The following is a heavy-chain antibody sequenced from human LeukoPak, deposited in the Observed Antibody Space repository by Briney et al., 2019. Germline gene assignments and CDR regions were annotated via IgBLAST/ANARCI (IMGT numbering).Heavy chain of an antibody. J-gene: IGHJ5*02. V-gene: IGHV4-30-4*01. CDR3: AIAVGGSCCNWFDP. D-gene: IGHD2-15*01. Sequence: PSETLSLTCTVSGGSISSGDYYWSWIRQPPGKGLEWIGYIYYSGSTYYNPSLKSRVTISVDSSKNQFSLKLSSVTAADTAVYYCAIAVGGSCCNWFDPWGQGTLVTVSS. CDR1: GGSISSGDYY. CDR2: IYYSGST.